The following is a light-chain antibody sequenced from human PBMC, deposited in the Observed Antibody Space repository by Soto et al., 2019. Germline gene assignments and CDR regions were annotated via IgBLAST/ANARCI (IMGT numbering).Light chain of an antibody. V-gene: IGKV3-15*01. Sequence: EIVMTQSPATLSVSPGERATLSCRASQSVSSNLAWYQQKPGQAPRLLIYGASTRATGIPARFSGNGSGTEFTLTISSLQSEDFAVYYCQQYDNWPPLTFGGGTMVELK. CDR2: GAS. CDR1: QSVSSN. CDR3: QQYDNWPPLT. J-gene: IGKJ4*01.